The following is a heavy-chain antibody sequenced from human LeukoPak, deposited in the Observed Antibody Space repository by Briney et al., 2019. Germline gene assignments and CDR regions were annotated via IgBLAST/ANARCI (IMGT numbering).Heavy chain of an antibody. J-gene: IGHJ4*02. CDR2: NYYSRST. D-gene: IGHD6-19*01. V-gene: IGHV4-59*01. CDR3: ARSGSGGIDFFDY. Sequence: PSETLSLTCTVSGGSISIYYWSWIRQPPGKGLEGIGYNYYSRSTNYNPSLKSRVTISVDTSKNQFSLKLSSVTAADTAVYYCARSGSGGIDFFDYWGQGTLVTVSS. CDR1: GGSISIYY.